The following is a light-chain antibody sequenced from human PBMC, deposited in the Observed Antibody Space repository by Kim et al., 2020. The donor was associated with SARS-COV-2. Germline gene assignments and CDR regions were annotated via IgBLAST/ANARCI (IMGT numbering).Light chain of an antibody. V-gene: IGLV2-14*01. Sequence: QSALTQPASVSGSPGQSITISCTGTSSVVGGYNYVSWYQQHPGKAPKLMIYDVSKRPSGVSNRFSGSKSGNTASLTISGLQAEDEADYYCSSYTSSSTPYVFGTGTKVTVL. CDR2: DVS. J-gene: IGLJ1*01. CDR3: SSYTSSSTPYV. CDR1: SSVVGGYNY.